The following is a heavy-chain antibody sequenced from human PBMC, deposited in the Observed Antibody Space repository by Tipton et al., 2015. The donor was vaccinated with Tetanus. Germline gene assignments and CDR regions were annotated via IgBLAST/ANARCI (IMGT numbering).Heavy chain of an antibody. D-gene: IGHD3-3*01. J-gene: IGHJ4*02. V-gene: IGHV3-23*01. CDR1: GFTFSSYA. CDR2: ISGSGGST. Sequence: SLRLSCAASGFTFSSYAMSWVRQAPGKGLEWVSAISGSGGSTYYADSVKGRFTISRDNSKNTLYLQMNSLRAEDTAVYYCAKVPYYDFWSGYYYYFDYWGQGSLVTVSS. CDR3: AKVPYYDFWSGYYYYFDY.